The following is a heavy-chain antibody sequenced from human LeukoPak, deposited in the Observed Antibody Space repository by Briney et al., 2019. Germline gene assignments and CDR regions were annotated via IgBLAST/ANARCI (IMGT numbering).Heavy chain of an antibody. CDR2: IKQEGTEK. Sequence: GGSLRLSCAASGFTFNRFLVSWVRQAPGKGLEWVANIKQEGTEKFYVDSVKGRFTISRDNAKNSLYLQMNSLRAEDTAVYYCAREPDNWFDPWGQGTLVTVSS. V-gene: IGHV3-7*01. J-gene: IGHJ5*02. CDR1: GFTFNRFL. CDR3: AREPDNWFDP.